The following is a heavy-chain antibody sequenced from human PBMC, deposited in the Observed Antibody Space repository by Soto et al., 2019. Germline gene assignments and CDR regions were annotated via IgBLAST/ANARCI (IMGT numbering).Heavy chain of an antibody. CDR2: IKTKTDGATT. J-gene: IGHJ6*01. CDR3: TTHWFPLPDEYYYGMDV. Sequence: RGPRTSPSPCPVFPFVNISRNCVRRPPGKGRDGFGRIKTKTDGATTDYAAPVKGRFTISRDDSKHTLYMHMNRLKTADTAVYYCTTHWFPLPDEYYYGMDVWGPGTTVTVSP. CDR1: VFPFVNIS. D-gene: IGHD3-9*01. V-gene: IGHV3-15*07.